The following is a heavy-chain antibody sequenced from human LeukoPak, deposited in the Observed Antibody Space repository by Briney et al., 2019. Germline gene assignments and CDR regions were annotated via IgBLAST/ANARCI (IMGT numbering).Heavy chain of an antibody. CDR2: ISWDGGST. CDR3: ARAQTSYDYVWGSYRFSHFDY. V-gene: IGHV3-43*01. D-gene: IGHD3-16*02. CDR1: GFTFDDYT. Sequence: GGSLRLSYAASGFTFDDYTMHWVRQAPGKGLEWVSLISWDGGSTYYADSVKGRFTISRDNSKNTLYLQMNSLRAEDTAVYYCARAQTSYDYVWGSYRFSHFDYWGQGTLITVSS. J-gene: IGHJ4*02.